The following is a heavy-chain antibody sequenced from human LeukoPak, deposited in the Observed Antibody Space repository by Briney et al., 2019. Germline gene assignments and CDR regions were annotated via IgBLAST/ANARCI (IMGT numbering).Heavy chain of an antibody. J-gene: IGHJ5*02. CDR3: ARKRIGRWLQSRLLQGWFDP. D-gene: IGHD5-24*01. CDR2: ITLSSSTI. V-gene: IGHV3-48*01. CDR1: GFDFSNYN. Sequence: GGSLRLSCAASGFDFSNYNMNWVRQAPGKGLEWVSYITLSSSTIYYADSVKGRFTISRDNAKNSLYLQMNSLRAEDTAVYYCARKRIGRWLQSRLLQGWFDPWGQGTLVTVSS.